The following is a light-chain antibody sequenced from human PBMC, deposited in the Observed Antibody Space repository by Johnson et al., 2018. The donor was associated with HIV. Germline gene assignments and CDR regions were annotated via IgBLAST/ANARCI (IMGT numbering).Light chain of an antibody. CDR2: GNR. CDR1: SSNIGAGYD. V-gene: IGLV1-40*01. J-gene: IGLJ1*01. CDR3: QSYDSSLSGCYV. Sequence: QSVLTQPPSVSAAPGQKVTISCTGSSSNIGAGYDVHWYQQLPGTAPKLLIYGNRNRPSGVPDRFSGSKSGTSASLAITGLQAEDEADYYCQSYDSSLSGCYVFGTGTKVTVL.